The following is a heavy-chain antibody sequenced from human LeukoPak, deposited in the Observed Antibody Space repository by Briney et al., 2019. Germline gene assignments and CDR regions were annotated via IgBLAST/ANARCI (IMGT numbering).Heavy chain of an antibody. V-gene: IGHV3-30*04. CDR2: ISYDGSNK. CDR3: ARDSDYYDSSGRGYFDY. Sequence: GRSLRLSCAASGSTFSSYAMHWVRQAPGKGLEWVAVISYDGSNKYYADSVKGRFTISRDNSKNTLYLQMNSLRAEDTAVYYCARDSDYYDSSGRGYFDYWGQGTLVTVSS. D-gene: IGHD3-22*01. CDR1: GSTFSSYA. J-gene: IGHJ4*02.